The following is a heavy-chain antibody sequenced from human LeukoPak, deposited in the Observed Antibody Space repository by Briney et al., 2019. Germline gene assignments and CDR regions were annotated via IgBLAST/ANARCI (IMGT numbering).Heavy chain of an antibody. CDR3: ARAPVDPHIVVGSGDY. J-gene: IGHJ4*02. V-gene: IGHV3-30*03. CDR1: GFTFSSYG. CDR2: ISYDGSNK. Sequence: GRSLRLSCAASGFTFSSYGMHWVRQAPGKGLEWVAVISYDGSNKYYADSVKGRFTISRDNSKNTLYLQMNSLRAEDTAVYYCARAPVDPHIVVGSGDYWGQGTLVTVSS. D-gene: IGHD2-21*01.